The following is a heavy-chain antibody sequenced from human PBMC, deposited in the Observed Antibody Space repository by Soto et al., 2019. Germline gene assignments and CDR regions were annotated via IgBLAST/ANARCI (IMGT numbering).Heavy chain of an antibody. CDR1: CGSFSGYY. CDR3: ARGRVVAYCTNGVCYNRFDY. J-gene: IGHJ4*02. Sequence: LSLTCAVYCGSFSGYYWSWIRQPPGKGLEWIGEINHSGSTNYNPSLKSRVTISVDTSKNQFSLKLSSVTAADTAVYYCARGRVVAYCTNGVCYNRFDYWGQGTLVTVSS. V-gene: IGHV4-34*01. CDR2: INHSGST. D-gene: IGHD2-8*01.